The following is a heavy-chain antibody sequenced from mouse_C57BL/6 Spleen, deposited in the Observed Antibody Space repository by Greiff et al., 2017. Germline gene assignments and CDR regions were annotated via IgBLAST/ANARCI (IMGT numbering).Heavy chain of an antibody. CDR3: ARPGYGNYPIMDY. CDR2: LHPNSGST. CDR1: GYTFTSYW. V-gene: IGHV1-64*01. D-gene: IGHD2-10*02. Sequence: VQLQQPGAELVKPGASVKLSCKASGYTFTSYWMHWVKQRPGQGLEWIGMLHPNSGSTNYTEKFKSTATLTVDKSSRTAYMQLSSLTSEDSAVCYCARPGYGNYPIMDYWGQGTSVTGSS. J-gene: IGHJ4*01.